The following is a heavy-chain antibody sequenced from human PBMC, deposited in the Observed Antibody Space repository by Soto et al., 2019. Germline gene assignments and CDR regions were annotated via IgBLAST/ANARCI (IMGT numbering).Heavy chain of an antibody. V-gene: IGHV1-2*02. J-gene: IGHJ6*02. D-gene: IGHD3-9*01. CDR2: INPNSGGT. CDR1: GYTFTGYY. Sequence: ASVKVSCKASGYTFTGYYMHWVRQAPGQGLEWMGWINPNSGGTNYAQKFQGRVTMTRDTSISTAYMELSRLRSDDTAVYYCARYGGGVLRYFDWLPSDGMDVWGQGTTVTSP. CDR3: ARYGGGVLRYFDWLPSDGMDV.